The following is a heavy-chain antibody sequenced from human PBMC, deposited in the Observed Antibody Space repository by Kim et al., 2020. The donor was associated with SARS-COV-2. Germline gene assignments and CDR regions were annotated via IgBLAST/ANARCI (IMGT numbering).Heavy chain of an antibody. CDR3: ATDTDYDYVWGSYGGRFDY. CDR2: ISYDGSNK. D-gene: IGHD3-16*01. J-gene: IGHJ4*02. Sequence: GGSLRLSCAASGFTFSSYAMHWVRQAPGKGLEWVAVISYDGSNKYYADSVKGRFTISRDNSKNTLYLQMNSLRAEDTAVYYCATDTDYDYVWGSYGGRFDYWGQGTLVTVSS. V-gene: IGHV3-30*04. CDR1: GFTFSSYA.